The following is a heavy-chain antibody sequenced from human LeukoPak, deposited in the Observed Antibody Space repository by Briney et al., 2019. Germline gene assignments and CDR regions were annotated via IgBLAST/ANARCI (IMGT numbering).Heavy chain of an antibody. Sequence: ASVKVSCKASGYTFTSYPMHWVRQAPGQRLKWMGWINAGNGNTKYSQKFQGRVTITRDTSASTAYMDLSSLRSEDTAVYYCARDGIYGDCDIWGQGTMVTVSS. CDR1: GYTFTSYP. J-gene: IGHJ3*02. CDR2: INAGNGNT. D-gene: IGHD4-17*01. CDR3: ARDGIYGDCDI. V-gene: IGHV1-3*01.